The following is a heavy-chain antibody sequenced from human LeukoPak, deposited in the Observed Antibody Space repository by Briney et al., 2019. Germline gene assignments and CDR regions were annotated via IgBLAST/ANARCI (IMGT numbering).Heavy chain of an antibody. CDR3: AKEIAAAGSFDY. CDR1: GFTFDDYA. D-gene: IGHD6-13*01. CDR2: ISWNSGSI. Sequence: GGSLRLSCAASGFTFDDYAMHWVRQAPGKGLEWVSGISWNSGSIGYADSVKGRFTISRDNAKNSLYLQMNSLRAEDTALYYCAKEIAAAGSFDYWGQGTLVTVSS. J-gene: IGHJ4*02. V-gene: IGHV3-9*01.